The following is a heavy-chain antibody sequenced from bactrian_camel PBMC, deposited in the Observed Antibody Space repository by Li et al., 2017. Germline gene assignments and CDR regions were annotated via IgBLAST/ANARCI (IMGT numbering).Heavy chain of an antibody. CDR1: GVTYSSYC. J-gene: IGHJ4*01. CDR3: AARVGGYCGLNRRSFDN. V-gene: IGHV3S55*01. CDR2: ISSDGPT. D-gene: IGHD2*01. Sequence: QVQMVESGGGSVQAGGSLRLSCVVSGVTYSSYCMAWFRQVPGYEREGVAAISSDGPTSYVGSVQGRFAISKDNAKNTLYLQMHILKPEDTAMYYCAARVGGYCGLNRRSFDNWGQGTQVTVS.